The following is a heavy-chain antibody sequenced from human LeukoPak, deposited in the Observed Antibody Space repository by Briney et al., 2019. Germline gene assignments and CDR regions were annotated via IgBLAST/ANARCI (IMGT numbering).Heavy chain of an antibody. D-gene: IGHD6-13*01. CDR1: GFTFSSYG. V-gene: IGHV3-33*01. CDR2: IWYDGSNK. Sequence: GGSLRLSCAASGFTFSSYGMHWVRQAPDKGLEWVAVIWYDGSNKYYADSVKGRFTISRDNSKNTLYLQMNSLRAEDTAVYYCARDRGSSWYDWGQGTLVTVSS. CDR3: ARDRGSSWYD. J-gene: IGHJ4*02.